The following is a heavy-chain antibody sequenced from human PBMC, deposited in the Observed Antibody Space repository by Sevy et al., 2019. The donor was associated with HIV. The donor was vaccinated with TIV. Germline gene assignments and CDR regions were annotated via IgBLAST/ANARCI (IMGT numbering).Heavy chain of an antibody. CDR3: ARGVAAAGN. CDR1: GGSISSGGYY. V-gene: IGHV4-31*03. D-gene: IGHD6-13*01. Sequence: SETLSLTCTVSGGSISSGGYYWSWIRQHPRKGLEWIGYIYYSGSTYYNPSLKSRVTISVDTSKNQFSLKLSSVNAAETAGYYCARGVAAAGNWGQGTLVTVSS. J-gene: IGHJ4*02. CDR2: IYYSGST.